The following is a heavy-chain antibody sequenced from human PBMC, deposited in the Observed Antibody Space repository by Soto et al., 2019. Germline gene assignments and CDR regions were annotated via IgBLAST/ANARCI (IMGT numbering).Heavy chain of an antibody. CDR3: ARSQGITTFNWFDP. CDR1: GGSISSSGYY. V-gene: IGHV4-39*01. J-gene: IGHJ5*02. Sequence: QLQLQESGPGLVKPSETLSLTCTVSGGSISSSGYYWGWIRQPPGKGLEGIGSLYYSGSTYYNPSLKRRVAISVDTSKNQFSLRLSSVTAADTSFYYCARSQGITTFNWFDPWGQGTLVTVSS. CDR2: LYYSGST. D-gene: IGHD3-3*01.